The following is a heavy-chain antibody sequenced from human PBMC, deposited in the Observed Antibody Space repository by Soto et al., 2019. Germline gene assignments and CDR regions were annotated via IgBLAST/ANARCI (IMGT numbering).Heavy chain of an antibody. CDR2: ISYDGSNK. Sequence: QVQLVESGGGVVQPGRSLRLSCAASGFTISSYGMHWVRQAPGKGLEWMAVISYDGSNKYYADSVKGRFTISRDNSKNTLYLQMNSMRAEDTAVYYCASEILRYFDWFMDVWGQGTTVTVSS. V-gene: IGHV3-30*03. D-gene: IGHD3-9*01. CDR3: ASEILRYFDWFMDV. J-gene: IGHJ6*02. CDR1: GFTISSYG.